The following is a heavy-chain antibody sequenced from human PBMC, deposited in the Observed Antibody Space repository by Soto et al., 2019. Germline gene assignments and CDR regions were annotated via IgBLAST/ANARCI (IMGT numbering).Heavy chain of an antibody. D-gene: IGHD3-3*01. J-gene: IGHJ6*02. CDR1: GFTFSSYA. CDR2: IRGSGGST. Sequence: EVQLLESGGGLVQPGGSLRLSCAASGFTFSSYAMSWVRQAPGKGLEWVSAIRGSGGSTYYADSVKGRFTISRDNSKNTLYLPMNSLRAEDTAVYYCAKGAKYYDFWSGYYDYYYGMDVWGQGTTVTVSS. V-gene: IGHV3-23*01. CDR3: AKGAKYYDFWSGYYDYYYGMDV.